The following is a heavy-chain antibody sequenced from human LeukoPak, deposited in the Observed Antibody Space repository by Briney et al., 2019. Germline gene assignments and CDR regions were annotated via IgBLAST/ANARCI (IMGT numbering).Heavy chain of an antibody. V-gene: IGHV3-23*01. CDR1: GFTFSSYA. Sequence: GGSLRLSCAASGFTFSSYAMSWVRQAPGKGLEWVSAITDSGGSTFYADPVKGRFTISRDNSKNTLYLQMNSLRAEDTAVYFCAKAKTSGWYEGAFDIWGQGTMVTVSS. J-gene: IGHJ3*02. D-gene: IGHD6-19*01. CDR2: ITDSGGST. CDR3: AKAKTSGWYEGAFDI.